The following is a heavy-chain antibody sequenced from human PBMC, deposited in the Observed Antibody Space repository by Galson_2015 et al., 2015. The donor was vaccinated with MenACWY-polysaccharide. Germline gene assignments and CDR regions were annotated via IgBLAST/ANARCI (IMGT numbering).Heavy chain of an antibody. CDR3: ARDCSSTSCYFHLFDY. J-gene: IGHJ4*02. CDR2: IKQDGSEK. D-gene: IGHD2-2*01. CDR1: GFTFSNFW. V-gene: IGHV3-7*01. Sequence: SLRLSCAASGFTFSNFWMSWVRQAPGKGLEWVANIKQDGSEKYYVDSVKGRFTISRDNAKNSLFLQMNSLRAEDTAVYYCARDCSSTSCYFHLFDYWGQETLVTVSS.